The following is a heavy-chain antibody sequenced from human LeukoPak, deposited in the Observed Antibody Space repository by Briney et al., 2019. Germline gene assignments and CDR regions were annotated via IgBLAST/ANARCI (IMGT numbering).Heavy chain of an antibody. V-gene: IGHV4-34*01. J-gene: IGHJ4*02. CDR3: ARQRVNYYDSSGYPHFDY. CDR1: GGSFSGYY. Sequence: SKTLSLTCAVYGGSFSGYYWSWIRQPPGKGLEWIGEINHSGSTNYNPSLKSRVTISVDTSKNQFSLKLSSVTAADTAVYYCARQRVNYYDSSGYPHFDYWGQGTLVTVSS. D-gene: IGHD3-22*01. CDR2: INHSGST.